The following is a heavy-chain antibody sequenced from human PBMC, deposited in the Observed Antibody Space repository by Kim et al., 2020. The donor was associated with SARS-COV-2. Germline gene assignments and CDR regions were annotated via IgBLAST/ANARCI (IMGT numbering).Heavy chain of an antibody. J-gene: IGHJ4*02. CDR2: VYSSGST. Sequence: SETLSLTCNVSGDSISSGGHYWSWIRQPAGKGLEWIGRVYSSGSTHYNPSLKSRATISLDTSKNQFSLKLTSVTAADTAVYCCARTKWQITVKVDYYFDYWGQGTLVTVSS. CDR3: ARTKWQITVKVDYYFDY. V-gene: IGHV4-61*02. CDR1: GDSISSGGHY. D-gene: IGHD3-22*01.